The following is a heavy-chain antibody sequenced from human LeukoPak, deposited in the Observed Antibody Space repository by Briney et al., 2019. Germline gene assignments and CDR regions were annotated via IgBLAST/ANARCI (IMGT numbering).Heavy chain of an antibody. J-gene: IGHJ4*02. D-gene: IGHD6-6*01. CDR1: GFSFSGHW. Sequence: PGGSLRLSCTASGFSFSGHWTHWARQLPGNGLVWVSRISPTGSTTSYADSVKGRFTVSRDNAKNTLYLQVNNLRAEDTAVYYCARGPNSNWSGLDFWGQGTLLTVSS. CDR2: ISPTGSTT. CDR3: ARGPNSNWSGLDF. V-gene: IGHV3-74*01.